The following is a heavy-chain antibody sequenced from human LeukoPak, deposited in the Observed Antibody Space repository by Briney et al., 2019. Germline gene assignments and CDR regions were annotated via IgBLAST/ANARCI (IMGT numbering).Heavy chain of an antibody. CDR3: AREKVFGVVNLYYYGMDV. Sequence: ASVKVSCKASGYTFTVYYLHWVRQAPGQGLEWMGWINPNSGGTSSAQKFQGRVIMTGDTSINTAYMELSRLRSDDTAVYYCAREKVFGVVNLYYYGMDVWGQGTTVTVSS. CDR2: INPNSGGT. J-gene: IGHJ6*02. D-gene: IGHD3-3*01. V-gene: IGHV1-2*02. CDR1: GYTFTVYY.